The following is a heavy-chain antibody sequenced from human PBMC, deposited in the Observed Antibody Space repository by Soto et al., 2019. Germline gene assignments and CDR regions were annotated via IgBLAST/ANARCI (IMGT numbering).Heavy chain of an antibody. J-gene: IGHJ4*02. CDR1: GFTFSSYG. D-gene: IGHD6-19*01. CDR3: AKESGTGSSSGCLDY. CDR2: ISYDGSNK. V-gene: IGHV3-30*18. Sequence: VQLVESGGGVVQPGRSLRLSCAASGFTFSSYGMHWVRQAPGKGLEWVAVISYDGSNKYYADSVKGRFTISRDNSKNTLYLQMNSLRDEDTAVYYCAKESGTGSSSGCLDYWGQGTLVTVSS.